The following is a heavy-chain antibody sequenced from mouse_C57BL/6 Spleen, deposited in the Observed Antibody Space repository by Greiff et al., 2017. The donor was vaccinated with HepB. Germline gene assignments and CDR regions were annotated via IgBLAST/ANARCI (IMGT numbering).Heavy chain of an antibody. CDR2: INPNNGGT. CDR1: GYTFTDYY. J-gene: IGHJ4*01. V-gene: IGHV1-26*01. Sequence: EVQLQQSGPELVKPGASVKISCKASGYTFTDYYMNWVKQSHGKSLEWIGDINPNNGGTSYNQKFKGKATLTVDKSSSTAYMELRSLTSEDSAVYYCAFDSSGSSLAMDYWGQGTSVTVSS. D-gene: IGHD3-2*02. CDR3: AFDSSGSSLAMDY.